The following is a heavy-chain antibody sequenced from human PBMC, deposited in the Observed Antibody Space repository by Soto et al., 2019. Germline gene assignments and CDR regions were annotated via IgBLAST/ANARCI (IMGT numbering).Heavy chain of an antibody. CDR2: IIPVVGTT. CDR1: GATFTTNS. CDR3: ARGLLYATTYFDY. V-gene: IGHV1-69*06. Sequence: QVQLVQSGAEVKKPGSSVKVSCKASGATFTTNSLNWVRQAPGQGLEWMGGIIPVVGTTKYAQKYQDRVNITGYKYTNTAYMELSSLRSDATDVYYCARGLLYATTYFDYWGQGTPVTVSS. D-gene: IGHD2-8*01. J-gene: IGHJ4*02.